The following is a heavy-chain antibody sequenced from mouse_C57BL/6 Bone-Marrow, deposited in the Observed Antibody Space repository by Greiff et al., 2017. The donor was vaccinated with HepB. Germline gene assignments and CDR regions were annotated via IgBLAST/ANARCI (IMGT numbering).Heavy chain of an antibody. D-gene: IGHD2-2*01. CDR1: GFNIKDDY. CDR3: TTTPSTMVTGRVDY. J-gene: IGHJ2*01. CDR2: IDPENGDT. V-gene: IGHV14-4*01. Sequence: VQLKQSGAELVRPGASVKLSCTASGFNIKDDYMHWVKQRPEQGLEWIGWIDPENGDTEYASKFQGKATITADTSSNTAYLPLSSLTSEDTAVYYCTTTPSTMVTGRVDYWGQGTTLTVSS.